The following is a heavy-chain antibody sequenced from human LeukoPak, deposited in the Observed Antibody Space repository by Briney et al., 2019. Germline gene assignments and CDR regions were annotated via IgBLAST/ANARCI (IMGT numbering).Heavy chain of an antibody. CDR3: ARGTGDYGDYVDAFDI. D-gene: IGHD4-17*01. CDR1: GGSISSYY. J-gene: IGHJ3*02. Sequence: SETLSLTCSVSGGSISSYYWSWIRQPPGKGLEWIGHIYYSGRTNYNPSLKSRVTISVDTSKNQFSLKLSSVTAADTAVYYCARGTGDYGDYVDAFDIWGQGTMVTVSS. CDR2: IYYSGRT. V-gene: IGHV4-59*12.